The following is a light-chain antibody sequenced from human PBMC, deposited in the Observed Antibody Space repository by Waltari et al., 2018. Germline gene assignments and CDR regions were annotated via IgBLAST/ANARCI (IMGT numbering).Light chain of an antibody. J-gene: IGKJ1*01. Sequence: DIVVTQSPLSLPVTPGRPASLSFTSSQSLLHSNCYNYLDWYLQKPGQSPQLLIYLGSNRASGVPDRFSGSGSGTDFTLKISRVEAEDVGVYYCMQSLRALWTFGQGTKVEIK. CDR1: QSLLHSNCYNY. CDR3: MQSLRALWT. CDR2: LGS. V-gene: IGKV2-28*01.